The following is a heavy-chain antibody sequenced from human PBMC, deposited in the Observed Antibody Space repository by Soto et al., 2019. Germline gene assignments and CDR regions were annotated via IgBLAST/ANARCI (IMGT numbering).Heavy chain of an antibody. V-gene: IGHV3-7*03. J-gene: IGHJ4*02. CDR1: GFTFSSYW. Sequence: PGGSLRLSCAASGFTFSSYWMSWVRQAPGKGLEWVANIKQDGSEKYYVDSVKGRFTISRDNAKNSLYLQMNSLRAEDTAVYYCVKYRGSGWLRYYFDYWGQGTLVTVSS. CDR2: IKQDGSEK. D-gene: IGHD6-19*01. CDR3: VKYRGSGWLRYYFDY.